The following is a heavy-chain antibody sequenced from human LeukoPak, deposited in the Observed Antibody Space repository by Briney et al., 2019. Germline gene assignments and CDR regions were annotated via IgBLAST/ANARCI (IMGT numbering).Heavy chain of an antibody. J-gene: IGHJ4*02. CDR2: ISSSSTTI. CDR1: GFTLSDYS. Sequence: GGSLRLSCAASGFTLSDYSMNWVRQAPGKGLEWVSYISSSSTTIFYADSVKGRFTISRDNAKNSLFLQMNGLRDEDTALYYCARERVIAAAGDRFDSWGQGTLVTVSS. V-gene: IGHV3-48*02. CDR3: ARERVIAAAGDRFDS. D-gene: IGHD2-21*01.